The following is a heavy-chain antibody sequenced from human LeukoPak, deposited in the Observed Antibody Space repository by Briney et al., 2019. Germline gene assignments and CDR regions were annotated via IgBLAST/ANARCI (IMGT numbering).Heavy chain of an antibody. V-gene: IGHV4-59*08. Sequence: SETLSLTCTVSGGSISGYYWSWIRQPPGKGLEWIDYITYSGSTNYNPSLKSRVTMSVDTSKNQFSLRLSSVTAADTAVYYCARHGSSYSFDCWGQGSLVTVSS. CDR3: ARHGSSYSFDC. CDR1: GGSISGYY. J-gene: IGHJ4*02. D-gene: IGHD6-13*01. CDR2: ITYSGST.